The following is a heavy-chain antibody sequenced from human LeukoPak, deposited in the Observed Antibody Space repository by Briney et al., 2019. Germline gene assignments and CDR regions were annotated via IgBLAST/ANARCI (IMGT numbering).Heavy chain of an antibody. J-gene: IGHJ4*02. D-gene: IGHD3-10*01. V-gene: IGHV3-9*01. CDR1: GFTFDDYT. CDR2: ITWKSGSL. CDR3: AKVRGGRRKVLDC. Sequence: PGGSLRLSCAASGFTFDDYTMHWVRQPPGKGLEWVSSITWKSGSLDYADSVKGRFTISRDNAKKSLFLQMNSLRAEDTALYFCAKVRGGRRKVLDCWGQGTLVSVSS.